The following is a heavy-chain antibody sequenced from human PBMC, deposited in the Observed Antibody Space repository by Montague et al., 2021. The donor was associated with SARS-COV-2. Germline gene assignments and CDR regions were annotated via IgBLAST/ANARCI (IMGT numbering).Heavy chain of an antibody. CDR3: ARDGEIVAVGYYFDS. D-gene: IGHD3-22*01. CDR1: GFTFSSYW. CDR2: LSSDGSRR. V-gene: IGHV3-74*01. J-gene: IGHJ4*02. Sequence: SLRLSCAASGFTFSSYWMYWVRQAPGKGLVWVSHLSSDGSRRRYXDSXKGRFTISRDNAKNTLYLQMNSLRAEDTAVYYCARDGEIVAVGYYFDSWGQGTLVTASS.